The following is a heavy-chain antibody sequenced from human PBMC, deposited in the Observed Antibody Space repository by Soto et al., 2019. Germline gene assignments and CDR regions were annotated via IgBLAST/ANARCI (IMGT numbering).Heavy chain of an antibody. Sequence: QVQLVQSGAEVKKPGSSVKVSCTASGGTFSDYGVSWVRQAPGQGLEWMGGTIPVLGATNYAQKFQGRVTISADGSTNTAYLDLTNLKSEDTALYYCAHSSGNYEAFDIWGQGTAVIVSS. J-gene: IGHJ3*02. CDR2: TIPVLGAT. CDR1: GGTFSDYG. CDR3: AHSSGNYEAFDI. V-gene: IGHV1-69*11. D-gene: IGHD3-22*01.